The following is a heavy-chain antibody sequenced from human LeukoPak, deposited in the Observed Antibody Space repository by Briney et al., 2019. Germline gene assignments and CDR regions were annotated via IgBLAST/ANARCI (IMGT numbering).Heavy chain of an antibody. CDR3: ARAVGSGSFQTYYYYMDV. D-gene: IGHD3-10*01. CDR1: GGFISGSNW. CDR2: IYQSGTT. V-gene: IGHV4-4*02. J-gene: IGHJ6*03. Sequence: SETLSLTCAVSGGFISGSNWWNWVRQTPGKGLEWIGEIYQSGTTNYNPALKSRVTMSVDTSKNQFSLKLSSVTAADTAVYYCARAVGSGSFQTYYYYMDVWGKGTTVTISS.